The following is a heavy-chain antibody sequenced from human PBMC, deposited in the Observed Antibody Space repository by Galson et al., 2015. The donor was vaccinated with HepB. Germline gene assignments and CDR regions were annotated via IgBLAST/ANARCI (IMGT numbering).Heavy chain of an antibody. D-gene: IGHD6-19*01. Sequence: SLRLSCAASGFTFSSYGMHWVRQAPGKGLEWVAFIRYDGSNKYYADSVKGRFTTSRDNSKNTLYLQMNSLRAEDTAVYYCAKEAVGSGWFDPGEYFDYWGQGTLVTVSS. V-gene: IGHV3-30*02. CDR1: GFTFSSYG. J-gene: IGHJ4*02. CDR2: IRYDGSNK. CDR3: AKEAVGSGWFDPGEYFDY.